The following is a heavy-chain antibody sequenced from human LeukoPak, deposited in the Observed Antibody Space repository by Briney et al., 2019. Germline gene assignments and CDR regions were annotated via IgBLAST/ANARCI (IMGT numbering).Heavy chain of an antibody. D-gene: IGHD2-2*01. CDR1: GFTFSSYS. J-gene: IGHJ4*02. V-gene: IGHV3-21*01. CDR2: ISSSSSYI. Sequence: GGSLRLSCAASGFTFSSYSMDWVRQAPGKGLEWVSPISSSSSYIYYADSVKGRFTISRDNAKNSLYLQMNSLRAEDTAVYYCARSLMAGSSTSCYDYWGQGTLVTVSS. CDR3: ARSLMAGSSTSCYDY.